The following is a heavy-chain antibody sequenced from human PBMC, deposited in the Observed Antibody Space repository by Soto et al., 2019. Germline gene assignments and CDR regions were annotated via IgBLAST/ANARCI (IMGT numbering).Heavy chain of an antibody. CDR3: AKGLWVTMARGIVDY. CDR1: GFTFSTYA. CDR2: ISGSGGST. Sequence: EVQLLESGGGLVQPGGSLRLSCAASGFTFSTYAMSWVRQAPGKGLEWVSAISGSGGSTYYADSVKGRFTISRDNSKNTLYLQMNSLRAEDTAVYYCAKGLWVTMARGIVDYWGQGTLVTVSS. V-gene: IGHV3-23*01. D-gene: IGHD3-10*01. J-gene: IGHJ4*02.